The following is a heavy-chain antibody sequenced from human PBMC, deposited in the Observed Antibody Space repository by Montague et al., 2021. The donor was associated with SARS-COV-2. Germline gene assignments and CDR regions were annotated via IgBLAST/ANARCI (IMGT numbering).Heavy chain of an antibody. CDR2: IHSSGGT. CDR3: ARDYYDSTGLNWFDP. J-gene: IGHJ5*02. CDR1: GGSIITGSNVY. D-gene: IGHD3-22*01. Sequence: TLSLTCAVSGGSIITGSNVYWGWIRQSAGKGLERIGRIHSSGGTNYNPSLKSRLTMSVDSSANQFSLKLTSVTAADTAVYYCARDYYDSTGLNWFDPWGQGLLVTVSS. V-gene: IGHV4-61*02.